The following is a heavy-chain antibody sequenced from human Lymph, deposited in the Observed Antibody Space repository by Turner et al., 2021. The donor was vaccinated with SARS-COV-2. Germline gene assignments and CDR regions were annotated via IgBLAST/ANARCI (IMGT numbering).Heavy chain of an antibody. CDR1: GYTLPELS. D-gene: IGHD2-15*01. Sequence: QVQLVQSGAEVKKPGASVKVSCKVSGYTLPELSMHWVRQAPGKGLEWMGGFDPEDGEIIYAQKFQGRVTMTEDKSTDTAYMELSSLRSEDTAVYYCATVLCTGSSCYYYGMDVWGQGTTVTVSS. J-gene: IGHJ6*02. CDR3: ATVLCTGSSCYYYGMDV. V-gene: IGHV1-24*01. CDR2: FDPEDGEI.